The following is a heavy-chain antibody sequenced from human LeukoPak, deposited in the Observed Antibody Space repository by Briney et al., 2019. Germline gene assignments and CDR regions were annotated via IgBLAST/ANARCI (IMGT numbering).Heavy chain of an antibody. J-gene: IGHJ4*02. CDR1: GGSFSSYY. CDR3: ARQTVEQWLVLYFDY. Sequence: SETLSLTCTVSGGSFSSYYWSWIRQPPGKGLEWIGYIYYSGSTNYNPSLKSRVTISVDTSKNQFSLKLSSVTAADTAVYYCARQTVEQWLVLYFDYWGQGTLVTVSS. V-gene: IGHV4-59*08. D-gene: IGHD6-19*01. CDR2: IYYSGST.